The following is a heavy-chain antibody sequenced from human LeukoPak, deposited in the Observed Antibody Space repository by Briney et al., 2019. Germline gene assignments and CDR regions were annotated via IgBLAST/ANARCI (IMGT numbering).Heavy chain of an antibody. J-gene: IGHJ5*02. D-gene: IGHD6-13*01. CDR3: ARHGGSSWYDNWFDP. Sequence: PSETLSLTCTVSGGSISSYYWSWIRQPPGKGLEWIGYIYYSRSTNYNPSLKSRVTISVDTSKNQFSLKLSSVTAADTAVYYCARHGGSSWYDNWFDPWGQGTLVTVSS. V-gene: IGHV4-59*08. CDR2: IYYSRST. CDR1: GGSISSYY.